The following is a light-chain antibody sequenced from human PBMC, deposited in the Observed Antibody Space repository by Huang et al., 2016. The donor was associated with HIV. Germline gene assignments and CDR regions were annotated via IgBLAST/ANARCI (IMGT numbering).Light chain of an antibody. CDR1: QNIGDN. J-gene: IGKJ3*01. V-gene: IGKV3-15*01. Sequence: EIVMTQSPATLSVSPGERATLSCRASQNIGDNLTWYQHKPGQAPRLLIYGASTRATGIPPRFSGSGSGTEFTLTISGREVEDFAVYYCQQFNNCPPRFTFGPGTTVDVK. CDR3: QQFNNCPPRFT. CDR2: GAS.